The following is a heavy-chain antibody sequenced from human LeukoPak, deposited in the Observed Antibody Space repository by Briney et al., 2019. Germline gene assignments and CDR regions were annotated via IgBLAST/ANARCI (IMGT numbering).Heavy chain of an antibody. CDR1: GFTFSSYS. CDR3: ARRDGSTWSIDY. D-gene: IGHD6-13*01. CDR2: ISGSSNYI. V-gene: IGHV3-21*01. J-gene: IGHJ4*02. Sequence: PEGSLRLSCAASGFTFSSYSMNWVRQAPGKGLEWVSSISGSSNYIYYADSLKGRVTISRDNAKNSLYLQMNSLRAEDTAVYYCARRDGSTWSIDYWGQGTLVTVSS.